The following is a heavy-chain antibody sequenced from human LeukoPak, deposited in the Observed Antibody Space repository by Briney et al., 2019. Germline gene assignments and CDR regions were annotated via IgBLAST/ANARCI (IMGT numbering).Heavy chain of an antibody. CDR2: IYLDGSRA. CDR3: ARGAYYGSGGFDP. D-gene: IGHD3-10*01. V-gene: IGHV3-7*01. CDR1: GFTFTNYW. Sequence: GGSLRLSCAVSGFTFTNYWMSWARQSPGKGLEWVANIYLDGSRAYYVDSVKGRFTISRDNAKNSLFLQMNSLSAEDTAVYYCARGAYYGSGGFDPWGQGTLVTVSS. J-gene: IGHJ5*02.